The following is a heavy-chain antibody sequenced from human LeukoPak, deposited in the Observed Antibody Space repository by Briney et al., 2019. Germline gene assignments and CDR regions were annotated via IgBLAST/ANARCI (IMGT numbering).Heavy chain of an antibody. CDR1: GGTFSSYA. V-gene: IGHV1-69*04. J-gene: IGHJ5*02. Sequence: ASVKVSCKASGGTFSSYAISWVRQPPGQGLEWKGRIIPILGIANYAQKFQGRVTITADKSTSTAYMELSILRSEDTAVYYCARVAHYYGSGIDWFDPWGQGTLVTVSS. CDR2: IIPILGIA. CDR3: ARVAHYYGSGIDWFDP. D-gene: IGHD3-10*01.